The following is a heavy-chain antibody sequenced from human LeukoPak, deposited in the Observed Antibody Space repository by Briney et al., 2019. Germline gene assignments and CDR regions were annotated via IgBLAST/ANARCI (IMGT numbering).Heavy chain of an antibody. Sequence: SQTLSLTCTVSGDSISSGDYYWSWIRQPPGKGLEWIGYIYYSGSTNYNPSLKSRVTISVDTSKNQFSLKLSSVTAADTAVYYCARWVPGFGWFDPWGQGTLVTVSS. CDR2: IYYSGST. CDR1: GDSISSGDYY. V-gene: IGHV4-61*08. D-gene: IGHD3-16*01. J-gene: IGHJ5*02. CDR3: ARWVPGFGWFDP.